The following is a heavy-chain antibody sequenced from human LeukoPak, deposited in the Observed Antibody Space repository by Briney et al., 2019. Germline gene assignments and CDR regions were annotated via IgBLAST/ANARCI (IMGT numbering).Heavy chain of an antibody. CDR2: IYSGGST. J-gene: IGHJ4*02. CDR3: AREGVGATRSSFDY. CDR1: GFTVSSNY. Sequence: GGSLRLSCAASGFTVSSNYMSWVRQAPGKGLEWVSVIYSGGSTYYADSVKGRFTISRDLSKNTLYLQMNSLRAEDMAVYYCAREGVGATRSSFDYWGQGTLVTVSS. V-gene: IGHV3-53*01. D-gene: IGHD1-26*01.